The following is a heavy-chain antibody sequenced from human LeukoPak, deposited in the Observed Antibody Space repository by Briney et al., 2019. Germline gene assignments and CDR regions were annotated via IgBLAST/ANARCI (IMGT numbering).Heavy chain of an antibody. CDR1: GYTFTGYY. CDR3: ARQTRTVTTKGGGFDP. Sequence: ASVKVSCKASGYTFTGYYMHWVRQAPGQGLEWMGWINPNSGGTNYAQKFQGRVTMTRDTSISTAYMELSRLRSDDTAVYYCARQTRTVTTKGGGFDPWGQGTLVTVSS. CDR2: INPNSGGT. V-gene: IGHV1-2*02. D-gene: IGHD4-17*01. J-gene: IGHJ5*02.